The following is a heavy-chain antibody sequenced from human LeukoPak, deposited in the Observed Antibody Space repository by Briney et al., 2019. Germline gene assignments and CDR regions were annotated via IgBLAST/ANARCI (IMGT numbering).Heavy chain of an antibody. D-gene: IGHD2-21*02. CDR3: AKPLVVVTDNGPIYYYYGMDV. J-gene: IGHJ6*02. Sequence: GGSLRLSCAASGFTFSNAWMSWVRQAPGKGLEWVAVISYDGSNKYYADSVKGRFTISRDNSKNTLYLQMNSLRAEDTAVYYCAKPLVVVTDNGPIYYYYGMDVWGQGTTVTVSS. CDR2: ISYDGSNK. CDR1: GFTFSNAW. V-gene: IGHV3-30*18.